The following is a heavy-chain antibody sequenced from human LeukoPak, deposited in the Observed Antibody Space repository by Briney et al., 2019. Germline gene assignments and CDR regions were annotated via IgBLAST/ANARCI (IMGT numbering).Heavy chain of an antibody. Sequence: GGSLRLSCAASGFTFSSYAMSWVRQAPGKGLEWVSAISGSGGSTYYADSVKGRFTIPRDNSKSTLYLQMNSLRAEDTAVYYCAKDRRPGYDPQNWFDPWGQGTLVTVSS. J-gene: IGHJ5*02. CDR1: GFTFSSYA. V-gene: IGHV3-23*01. CDR3: AKDRRPGYDPQNWFDP. CDR2: ISGSGGST. D-gene: IGHD5-12*01.